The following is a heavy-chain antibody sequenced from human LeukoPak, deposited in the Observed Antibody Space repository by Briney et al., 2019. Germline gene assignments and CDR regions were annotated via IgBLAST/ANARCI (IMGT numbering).Heavy chain of an antibody. CDR1: GFTFSSLW. Sequence: PGGSLRLSCAASGFTFSSLWMSWVRQAPGRGPEWVANINQDGGTTYYVASVKGRFTISRDNAKNSLSLQMSSLRAEDTGVYYCTKDRQGPNQYHMDVWGKGTTVTVSS. CDR3: TKDRQGPNQYHMDV. J-gene: IGHJ6*03. V-gene: IGHV3-7*01. CDR2: INQDGGTT.